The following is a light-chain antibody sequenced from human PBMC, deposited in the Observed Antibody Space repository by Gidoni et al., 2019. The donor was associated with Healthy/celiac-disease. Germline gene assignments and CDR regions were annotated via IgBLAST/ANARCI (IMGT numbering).Light chain of an antibody. J-gene: IGKJ1*01. CDR1: QSISSY. V-gene: IGKV1-39*01. CDR3: QQSYSTPPT. Sequence: DIQMAQSPSSLSASVGDRVTITCRASQSISSYLNWYQQKPGKAPKLLIYAASSLQSGVPSRFSGRGSGTDFTLTSSSLQPEDFATYYCQQSYSTPPTFGQGTKVESK. CDR2: AAS.